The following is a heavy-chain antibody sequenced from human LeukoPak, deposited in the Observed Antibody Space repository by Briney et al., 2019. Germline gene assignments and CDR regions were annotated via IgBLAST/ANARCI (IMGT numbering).Heavy chain of an antibody. D-gene: IGHD3-3*01. J-gene: IGHJ4*02. CDR1: GGSISSGGYS. V-gene: IGHV4-30-2*02. Sequence: SETLSLTCAVSGGSISSGGYSWSWIRQPPGKGLEWIGYIYHSGSTYYNPSLKSRVTISVDTSKNQFSLKLSSVTAADTAVYYCARWREYYDFWSGYLDYWGQGTLVTVSS. CDR2: IYHSGST. CDR3: ARWREYYDFWSGYLDY.